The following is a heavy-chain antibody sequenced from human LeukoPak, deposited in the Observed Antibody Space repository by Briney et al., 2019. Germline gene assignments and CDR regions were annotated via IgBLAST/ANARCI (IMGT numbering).Heavy chain of an antibody. CDR3: AREMVVPYGMDV. CDR1: GGSFSDYY. Sequence: PSETLSLTCAVYGGSFSDYYWSWIRQPPGKGLEWIGEINHSGSTNYNPSLKSRVTISVDTSKNQFSLKLSSVTAADTAVYYCAREMVVPYGMDVWGQGTTVTVSS. CDR2: INHSGST. J-gene: IGHJ6*02. D-gene: IGHD5-24*01. V-gene: IGHV4-34*01.